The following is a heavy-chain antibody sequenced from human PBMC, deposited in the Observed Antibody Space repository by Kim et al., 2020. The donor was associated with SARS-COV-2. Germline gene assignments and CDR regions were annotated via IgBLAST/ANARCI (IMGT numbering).Heavy chain of an antibody. D-gene: IGHD6-13*01. J-gene: IGHJ6*02. CDR2: INTNTGNP. CDR1: GYTFTSYA. Sequence: ASVKVSCKASGYTFTSYAMNWVRQAPGQGLEWMGWINTNTGNPTYAQGFTGRFVFSLDTSVSTAYLQISSLKAEDTAVYYCARDSGYSSSWYELQQWLVRLDYYYGMDVWGQGTTVTVSS. V-gene: IGHV7-4-1*02. CDR3: ARDSGYSSSWYELQQWLVRLDYYYGMDV.